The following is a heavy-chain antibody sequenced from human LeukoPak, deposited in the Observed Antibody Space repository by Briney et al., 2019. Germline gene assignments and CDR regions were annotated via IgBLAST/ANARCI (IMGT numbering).Heavy chain of an antibody. CDR1: GFTFSSYE. J-gene: IGHJ5*02. Sequence: GGSLRLSCAASGFTFSSYEMNWVRQAPGKGLEWVSYISSSGSTIYYADSVKGRFTISRDNAKNSLYLQMNSLRAEDTAVYYCARDIGFGEFNWFDPWGQGTLVTVSS. D-gene: IGHD3-10*01. CDR3: ARDIGFGEFNWFDP. CDR2: ISSSGSTI. V-gene: IGHV3-48*03.